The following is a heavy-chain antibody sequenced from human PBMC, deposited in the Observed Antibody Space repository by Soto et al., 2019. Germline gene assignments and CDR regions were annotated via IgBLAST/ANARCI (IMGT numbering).Heavy chain of an antibody. CDR2: ISYDGSNK. Sequence: QVQLVESGGGVVQPGRSLRLSCAASGFTFSSYAMHWVRQAPGKGLEWVAVISYDGSNKYYADSVKGRFTISRDNSKNTLYLQMNSLRAEDTAVYYCARDGPLEWLVQRSSFDYWGQGTLVTVSS. V-gene: IGHV3-30-3*01. J-gene: IGHJ4*02. D-gene: IGHD6-19*01. CDR1: GFTFSSYA. CDR3: ARDGPLEWLVQRSSFDY.